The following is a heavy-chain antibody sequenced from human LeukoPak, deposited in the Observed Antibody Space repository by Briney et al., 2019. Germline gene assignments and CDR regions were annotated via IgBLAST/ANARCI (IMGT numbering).Heavy chain of an antibody. Sequence: GGSLRLSCAASGFTFSSYAMHWVRQAPGKGLEWVAVISYDGSNKYYADSVKGRFTISRDNSKNTLYLQMNSLRAEDTAVYYCARDFGSSPRGNFDYWGQGTLVTVSS. CDR1: GFTFSSYA. J-gene: IGHJ4*02. V-gene: IGHV3-30-3*01. D-gene: IGHD6-6*01. CDR3: ARDFGSSPRGNFDY. CDR2: ISYDGSNK.